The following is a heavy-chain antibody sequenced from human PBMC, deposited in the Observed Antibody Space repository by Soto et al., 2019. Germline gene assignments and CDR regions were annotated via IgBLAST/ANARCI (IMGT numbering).Heavy chain of an antibody. CDR2: IYYSGTT. J-gene: IGHJ3*02. CDR1: GDSITSNSYF. CDR3: ARTYDGSGPNSGGYGFDI. D-gene: IGHD3-22*01. V-gene: IGHV4-39*07. Sequence: PSETLSLSCTVSGDSITSNSYFWAWLRQPPGKGLEWIGSIYYSGTTYYNPSLKSRVSISLDTPKNQFSLKLSSVTAADTAFYYCARTYDGSGPNSGGYGFDIWGQGTLVTVSS.